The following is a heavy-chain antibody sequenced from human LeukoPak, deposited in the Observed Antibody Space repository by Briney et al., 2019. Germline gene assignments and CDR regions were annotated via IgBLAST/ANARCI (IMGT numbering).Heavy chain of an antibody. V-gene: IGHV5-51*07. CDR3: ASLGSGSYYREFDP. CDR1: GYSFSSYW. D-gene: IGHD3-10*01. CDR2: IYPGDSDT. Sequence: GESLKISCKGSGYSFSSYWIAWVHQMPGKGLEWMGIIYPGDSDTRYSPSFQGQVTISADKSISTAYLRWSSLKASDTAMYYCASLGSGSYYREFDPWGQGTLVTVSS. J-gene: IGHJ5*02.